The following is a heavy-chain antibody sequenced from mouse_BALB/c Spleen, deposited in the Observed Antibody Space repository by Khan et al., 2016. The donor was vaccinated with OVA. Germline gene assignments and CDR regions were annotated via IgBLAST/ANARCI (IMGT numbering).Heavy chain of an antibody. CDR3: ARHYYGGNLYWYFDV. D-gene: IGHD1-1*02. CDR1: GYTFTSYD. CDR2: IFPGDDST. V-gene: IGHV1-85*01. Sequence: QVRLQQSGAELVKPGASVKLSCKASGYTFTSYDINWVRQRPEQGLEWIGWIFPGDDSTKYNEKFKGKATLTTDKSSSTAYMQLSRLTSEDSAVYVCARHYYGGNLYWYFDVWGAGTTVTVSS. J-gene: IGHJ1*01.